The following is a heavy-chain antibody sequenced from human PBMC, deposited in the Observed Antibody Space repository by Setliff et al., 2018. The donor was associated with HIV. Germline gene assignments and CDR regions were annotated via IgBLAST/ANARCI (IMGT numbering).Heavy chain of an antibody. J-gene: IGHJ4*02. CDR2: IYHRGNT. V-gene: IGHV4-31*03. Sequence: SETLSLTCTVSGGTVNSGGYYWSWIRQHPGKGLEWIGFIYHRGNTHYNSSLKSRLTISVDTSKNQFSLKLNSVTAADTAVYFYARVALAGMSARPFYFDYWGQGALVTVPQ. D-gene: IGHD6-6*01. CDR1: GGTVNSGGYY. CDR3: ARVALAGMSARPFYFDY.